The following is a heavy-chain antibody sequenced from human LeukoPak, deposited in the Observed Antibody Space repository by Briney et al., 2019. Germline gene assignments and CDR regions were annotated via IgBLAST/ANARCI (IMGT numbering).Heavy chain of an antibody. D-gene: IGHD3-3*01. J-gene: IGHJ5*02. CDR1: GGSISSYY. Sequence: PSETLSLTCTVSGGSISSYYWSWIRQPPGKGLEWIGYIYYSGSTYYNPSLKSRVTISVDTSKNQFSLKLSSVTAADTAVYYCAREGYDFWSGYPNWFDPWGQGTLVTVSS. CDR3: AREGYDFWSGYPNWFDP. CDR2: IYYSGST. V-gene: IGHV4-59*12.